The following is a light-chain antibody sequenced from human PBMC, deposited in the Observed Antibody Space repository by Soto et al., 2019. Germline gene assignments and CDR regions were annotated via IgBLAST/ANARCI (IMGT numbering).Light chain of an antibody. V-gene: IGKV1-5*03. CDR3: QQYFRYSPYT. CDR1: QTISSS. J-gene: IGKJ2*01. Sequence: DIQMTQFPSTLSASIGDRVTITCRASQTISSSLAWYQQKPGKAPKLLIYKASILETGVPSRFSGSGSGTEFALTTSSLQPDDFATYYCQQYFRYSPYTFGQGTRLDIK. CDR2: KAS.